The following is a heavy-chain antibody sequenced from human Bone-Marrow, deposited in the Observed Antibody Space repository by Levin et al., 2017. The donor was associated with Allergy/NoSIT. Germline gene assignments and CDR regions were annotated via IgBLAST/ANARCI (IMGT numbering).Heavy chain of an antibody. CDR3: AKAAGDSGMFTSYYYGMDV. D-gene: IGHD3-10*01. V-gene: IGHV3-23*01. J-gene: IGHJ6*02. CDR1: GFTFSSHA. Sequence: GESLKISCAASGFTFSSHALSWVRQAPGKGLEWVSGISGDGDSRYYTDSVNGRFTISRDNSWNTLYLQMNRLRVEDTAVYYCAKAAGDSGMFTSYYYGMDVWGQGTTVTVSS. CDR2: ISGDGDSR.